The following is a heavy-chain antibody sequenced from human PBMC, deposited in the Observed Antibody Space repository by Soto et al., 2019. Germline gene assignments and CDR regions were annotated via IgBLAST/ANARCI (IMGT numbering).Heavy chain of an antibody. CDR3: ARRGSLDGDYALYYYYMDV. Sequence: SETLSLTCTVSGGSISSSSYYWGWIRQPPGKGLEWIGSIYYSGSTYYNPSLKSRVTISVDTSKNQFSLKLSSVTAADTAVYYCARRGSLDGDYALYYYYMDVWGKGTTVTVSS. D-gene: IGHD4-17*01. J-gene: IGHJ6*03. CDR2: IYYSGST. CDR1: GGSISSSSYY. V-gene: IGHV4-39*01.